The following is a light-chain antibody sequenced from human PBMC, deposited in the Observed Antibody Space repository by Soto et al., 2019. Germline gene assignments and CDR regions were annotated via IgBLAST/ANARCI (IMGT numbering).Light chain of an antibody. J-gene: IGLJ3*02. CDR1: SSYIGSHF. CDR2: RDG. CDR3: AVWDQSLTGWV. Sequence: QSVLTQPPSASGTPGQSLTISCSGSSSYIGSHFVYWYQHLPGTAPKLLIFRDGQRPSGVPARFFGSKSGTSASLAITGLRSEDEADYYCAVWDQSLTGWVFGGGTKLTVL. V-gene: IGLV1-47*01.